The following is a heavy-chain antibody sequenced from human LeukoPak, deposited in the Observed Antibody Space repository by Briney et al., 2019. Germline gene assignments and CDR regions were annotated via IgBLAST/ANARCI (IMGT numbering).Heavy chain of an antibody. CDR1: GGSLSSYY. V-gene: IGHV4-59*01. J-gene: IGHJ3*02. D-gene: IGHD3-10*01. CDR3: AKFTMVRGVTRVNAFDI. CDR2: IYYSGST. Sequence: PSETLSLTCTVSGGSLSSYYWSWIRQPPGKGLEWIGYIYYSGSTNYNPSLKSRVTISVDTSKNQFSLKLSSVTAADTAVYYCAKFTMVRGVTRVNAFDIWGQGTMVTVSS.